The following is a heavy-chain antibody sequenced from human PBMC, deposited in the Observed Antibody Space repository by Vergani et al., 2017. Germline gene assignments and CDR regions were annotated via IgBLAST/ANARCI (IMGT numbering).Heavy chain of an antibody. Sequence: QVQLQESGPGLVKPSQTLSLICTVSGGSINSHNYYWSWIRPPAGKGLEWIGRIHTSGSTNYNPSLKSRVTMSEDTSKNQFSLNLTSVTAADTAVYFCARGSCLGGSCDKPLFDYWGQGILVTVSS. CDR1: GGSINSHNYY. V-gene: IGHV4-61*02. CDR3: ARGSCLGGSCDKPLFDY. D-gene: IGHD2-15*01. CDR2: IHTSGST. J-gene: IGHJ4*02.